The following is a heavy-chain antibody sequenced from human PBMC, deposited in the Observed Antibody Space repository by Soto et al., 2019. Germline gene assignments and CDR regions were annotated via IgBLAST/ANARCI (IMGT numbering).Heavy chain of an antibody. CDR2: IYYSGST. Sequence: SETLSLTCTISGGSISSYYWSWIRQPPGKGLEWIGYIYYSGSTNYNPSLKSRVTISVDTSKNQFSLKLTSVTAADTAVYYCASGDYSNYIDYWGQGTLVTVSS. CDR1: GGSISSYY. J-gene: IGHJ4*02. V-gene: IGHV4-59*08. CDR3: ASGDYSNYIDY. D-gene: IGHD4-4*01.